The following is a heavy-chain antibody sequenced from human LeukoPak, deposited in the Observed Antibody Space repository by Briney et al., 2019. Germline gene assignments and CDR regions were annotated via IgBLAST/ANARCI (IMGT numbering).Heavy chain of an antibody. Sequence: PSETLSLTCAVYGGSFSGYYWSWIRQPPGKGLEWIGEINHSGSTNYNPSLKSRVTISVDTSKNQFSLKLSSVTAADTAVYYCARKSQILRYFEWPTHGMDVWGQGTTVTVSS. CDR1: GGSFSGYY. CDR2: INHSGST. V-gene: IGHV4-34*01. D-gene: IGHD3-9*01. J-gene: IGHJ6*02. CDR3: ARKSQILRYFEWPTHGMDV.